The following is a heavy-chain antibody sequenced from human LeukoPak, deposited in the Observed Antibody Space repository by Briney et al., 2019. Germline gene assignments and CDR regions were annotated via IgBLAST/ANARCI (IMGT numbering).Heavy chain of an antibody. Sequence: SLRLSCEASGGTFSSYAISWVRQAPGQGLEWVGRIIPILGIANYAQTFQGRVTITRDNSTSTAYIELNSLRAEDTALYYCARTYYYDSSGYYLFDYWGQGTLVSVPS. V-gene: IGHV1-69*04. J-gene: IGHJ4*02. CDR2: IIPILGIA. CDR3: ARTYYYDSSGYYLFDY. CDR1: GGTFSSYA. D-gene: IGHD3-22*01.